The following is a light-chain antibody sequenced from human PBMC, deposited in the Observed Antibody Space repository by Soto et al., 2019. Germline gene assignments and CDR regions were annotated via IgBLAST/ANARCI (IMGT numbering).Light chain of an antibody. CDR3: QQYNSYSWT. V-gene: IGKV1-5*03. Sequence: DIQMTQAPSTLSASVGDRVTIACRASQSISNWLAWYQQRPGKAPKLLIYKASNLESGVPSRFSGSGSRTEFTLIISILHPDDSATYYWQQYNSYSWTFGQGTKVEIK. J-gene: IGKJ1*01. CDR1: QSISNW. CDR2: KAS.